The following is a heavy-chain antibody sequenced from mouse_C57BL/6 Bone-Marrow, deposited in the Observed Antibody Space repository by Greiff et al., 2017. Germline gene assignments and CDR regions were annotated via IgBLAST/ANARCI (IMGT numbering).Heavy chain of an antibody. V-gene: IGHV1-72*01. J-gene: IGHJ4*01. Sequence: LHPPFSYLFNPFSSFHLSFNSSFYTFTIYLMHWVKQRPGRGLEWIGRIDPNSGGTNYNEKFKSKATLTVDKPSSTAYMQLSILTSEDSAVYYCARRRLGRSYYAMDYWGQGTSVTVSS. CDR2: IDPNSGGT. CDR1: FYTFTIYL. D-gene: IGHD4-1*01. CDR3: ARRRLGRSYYAMDY.